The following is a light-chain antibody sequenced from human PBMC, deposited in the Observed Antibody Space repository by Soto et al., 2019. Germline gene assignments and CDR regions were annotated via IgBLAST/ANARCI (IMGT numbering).Light chain of an antibody. CDR3: QQYNVWPLT. CDR1: QSVSSN. CDR2: VAS. Sequence: EIVMTQSPATLSVSPGERVTLSCRASQSVSSNLAWYQQKPGQTPKLLIYVASTRATDIPARFSGSGSGTEFTLTISSLQSEDFAVYYCQQYNVWPLTFGGGTKVEFK. V-gene: IGKV3-15*01. J-gene: IGKJ4*01.